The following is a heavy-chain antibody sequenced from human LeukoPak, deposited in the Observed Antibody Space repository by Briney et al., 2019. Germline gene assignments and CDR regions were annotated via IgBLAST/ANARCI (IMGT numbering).Heavy chain of an antibody. D-gene: IGHD2-2*02. J-gene: IGHJ5*02. CDR3: ARRYCSNTSCYISLFRRNNWFDP. CDR2: INHSEST. V-gene: IGHV4-34*01. Sequence: KPSETLSLTCAVYGGSFSGYYWSWIRQPPGKGLEWIGEINHSESTNYNPSLKSRVTISVDTSKNQFSLKLSSVTAADTAVYYCARRYCSNTSCYISLFRRNNWFDPWGQGTLVTVSS. CDR1: GGSFSGYY.